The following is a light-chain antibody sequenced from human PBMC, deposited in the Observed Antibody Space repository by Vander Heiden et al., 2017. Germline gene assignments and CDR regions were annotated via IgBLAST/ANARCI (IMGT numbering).Light chain of an antibody. Sequence: DIQITQSPSSLSASVGDRVINTCWASQTISSHMNWYQQRTGKAPKILNYSTPSLQGGFPSRSAGTGSGTDLTSTSGSLQPADFATTNCKQRYKHFQTFGQGTKVEIK. J-gene: IGKJ1*01. CDR2: STP. CDR3: KQRYKHFQT. CDR1: QTISSH. V-gene: IGKV1-39*01.